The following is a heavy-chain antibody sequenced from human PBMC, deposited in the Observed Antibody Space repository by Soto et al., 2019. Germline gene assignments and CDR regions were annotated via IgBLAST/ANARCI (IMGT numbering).Heavy chain of an antibody. D-gene: IGHD6-6*01. J-gene: IGHJ6*02. Sequence: QVQLVQSGAEVKKPGSSVKVSCKASGGTFSSYAISWVRQAPGQGLEWMGGIIPIFGTANYAQKFQGRVTITADESTSTANMELSSLRSDDTAVYYCARDLRPLSIAARHTHYYYYGMDVWGQGTTVTVSS. CDR2: IIPIFGTA. V-gene: IGHV1-69*01. CDR1: GGTFSSYA. CDR3: ARDLRPLSIAARHTHYYYYGMDV.